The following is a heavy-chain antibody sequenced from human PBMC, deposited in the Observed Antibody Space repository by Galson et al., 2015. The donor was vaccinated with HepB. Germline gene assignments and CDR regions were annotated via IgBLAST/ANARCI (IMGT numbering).Heavy chain of an antibody. CDR2: TYYRSKWYN. D-gene: IGHD2-2*01. J-gene: IGHJ6*02. CDR1: GDSVSSNSAA. V-gene: IGHV6-1*01. Sequence: CAISGDSVSSNSAAWNWIRQSPSRGLEWLGRTYYRSKWYNDYAVSVKSRITINPDTSKNQFSLQLNSVTPEDTAAYYCARGQIVVVPAATQGEYYYYGMDVWGQGTTVTVSS. CDR3: ARGQIVVVPAATQGEYYYYGMDV.